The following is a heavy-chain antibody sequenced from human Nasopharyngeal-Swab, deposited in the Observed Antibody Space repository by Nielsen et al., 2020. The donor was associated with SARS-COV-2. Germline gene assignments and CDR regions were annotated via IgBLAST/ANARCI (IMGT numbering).Heavy chain of an antibody. V-gene: IGHV3-13*01. CDR2: IGTEGDT. CDR1: GFTFSSYD. D-gene: IGHD3-3*01. CDR3: ARARGINLGLGVVGDMDV. Sequence: GGSLRLSCAASGFTFSSYDMHWVRQVTVKGLEWVSSIGTEGDTRYPDSVKGRFTISRENAKSSLYLQMNIVRAEDTGVYYCARARGINLGLGVVGDMDVWGKGTTVTVSS. J-gene: IGHJ6*03.